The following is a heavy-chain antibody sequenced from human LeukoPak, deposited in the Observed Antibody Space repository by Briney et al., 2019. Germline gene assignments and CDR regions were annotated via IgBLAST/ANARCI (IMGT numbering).Heavy chain of an antibody. J-gene: IGHJ4*02. D-gene: IGHD6-13*01. CDR2: ISSRGGTL. CDR1: GFTFSSYE. CDR3: ARVGALSSSWLLY. V-gene: IGHV3-48*03. Sequence: AGGSLRLSCSASGFTFSSYEMNWVRQAPGKGLEWVSSISSRGGTLYYTDSVKGRFTTSRDNAKNSLYLQMNSLRAEDTAVYYCARVGALSSSWLLYWGQGTLVTVSS.